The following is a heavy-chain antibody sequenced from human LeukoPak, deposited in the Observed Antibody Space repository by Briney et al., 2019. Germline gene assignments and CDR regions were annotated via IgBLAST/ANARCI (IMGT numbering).Heavy chain of an antibody. CDR2: INAGYGNT. CDR3: ARGASRGDFRPYYFDY. D-gene: IGHD2-21*02. Sequence: ASVKVSCKASGYTFTNYAIHWVRQAPGQRLEWMGWINAGYGNTKYSQKFQGRVTITRDTSASTAYMELSSLISEDTAVYYCARGASRGDFRPYYFDYWGQGTLVTVAS. CDR1: GYTFTNYA. J-gene: IGHJ4*02. V-gene: IGHV1-3*01.